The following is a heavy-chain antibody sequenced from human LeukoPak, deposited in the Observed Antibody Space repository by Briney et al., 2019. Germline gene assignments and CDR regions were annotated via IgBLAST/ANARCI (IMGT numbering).Heavy chain of an antibody. D-gene: IGHD3-22*01. CDR3: ARERSGVVVNDDAFDI. V-gene: IGHV1-69*13. J-gene: IGHJ3*02. Sequence: GASVTVSCTASGGTFSSYAISWVRQAPGQGLEWMGGIIPIFGTANHAQKFQGRVTITADESTSTAYMELSSLRSEDTAVYYCARERSGVVVNDDAFDIWGQGTMVTVSS. CDR2: IIPIFGTA. CDR1: GGTFSSYA.